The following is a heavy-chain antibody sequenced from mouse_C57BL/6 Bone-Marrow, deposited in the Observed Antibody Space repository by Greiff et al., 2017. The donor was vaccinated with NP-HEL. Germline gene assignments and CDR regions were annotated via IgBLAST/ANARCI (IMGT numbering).Heavy chain of an antibody. Sequence: QVHVKQPGAELVMPGASVKLSCKASGYTFTSYWMPWVKQRPGQGLEWIGEIDPSDSYTNYNQKFKGKSTLTVDKSSSTAYMQLSSLTSEDSAVYCCARGGGYWGQGTLVTVSA. CDR2: IDPSDSYT. CDR1: GYTFTSYW. CDR3: ARGGGY. J-gene: IGHJ3*02. V-gene: IGHV1-69*01.